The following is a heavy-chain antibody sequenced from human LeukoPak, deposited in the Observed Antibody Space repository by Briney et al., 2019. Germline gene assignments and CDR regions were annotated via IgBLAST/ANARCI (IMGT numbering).Heavy chain of an antibody. Sequence: EASVKVSCKASGYTFTGYYMHWVRQAPGQGLEWMGWINPNSGGTNYAQKFQGRVTMTRDTSISTAYMELSRLRSDDTAVYYCARAGWLQYYYFDYWGQGTLVTVSS. J-gene: IGHJ4*02. CDR2: INPNSGGT. D-gene: IGHD5-24*01. V-gene: IGHV1-2*02. CDR3: ARAGWLQYYYFDY. CDR1: GYTFTGYY.